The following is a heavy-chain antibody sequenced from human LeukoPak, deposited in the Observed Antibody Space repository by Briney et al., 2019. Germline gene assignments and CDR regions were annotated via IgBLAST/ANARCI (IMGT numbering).Heavy chain of an antibody. CDR2: INPNSGDT. V-gene: IGHV1-2*02. Sequence: ASVKVSCKASGYIFTGYYMHWVRQAPGQGLEWMGWINPNSGDTNYAQKFQGRVTMTRDTSVSTAYMELSSLRSEDTAVYYCARRGYSYGWGLGSYYYYMDVWGKETTVTISS. CDR3: ARRGYSYGWGLGSYYYYMDV. CDR1: GYIFTGYY. J-gene: IGHJ6*03. D-gene: IGHD5-18*01.